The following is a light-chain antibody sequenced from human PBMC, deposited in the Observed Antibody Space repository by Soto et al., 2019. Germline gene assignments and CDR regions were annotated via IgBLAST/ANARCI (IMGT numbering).Light chain of an antibody. Sequence: VDRFTITCRSSQSISSYLNWYQQKPGKAPKLLIYAASSLQSGVPSRFSGSGSGTDFTLTISSLQPEDFSTYYCQQSYSTPITFGQGTRLEIK. CDR3: QQSYSTPIT. CDR2: AAS. J-gene: IGKJ5*01. CDR1: QSISSY. V-gene: IGKV1-39*01.